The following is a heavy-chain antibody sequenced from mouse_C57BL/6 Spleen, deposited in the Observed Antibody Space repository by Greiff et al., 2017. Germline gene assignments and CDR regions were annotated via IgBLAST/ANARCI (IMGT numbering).Heavy chain of an antibody. D-gene: IGHD1-1*01. J-gene: IGHJ3*01. V-gene: IGHV1-15*01. Sequence: QVQLKESGAELVRPGASVTLSCKASGYTFADYEMHWVKQTPVHGLEWIGAIDPETGGTAYNQKFKGKAILTADKSSSTAYMELRSLTSEDSAVYYCTYYYGSWFAYWGQGTLVTVSA. CDR1: GYTFADYE. CDR3: TYYYGSWFAY. CDR2: IDPETGGT.